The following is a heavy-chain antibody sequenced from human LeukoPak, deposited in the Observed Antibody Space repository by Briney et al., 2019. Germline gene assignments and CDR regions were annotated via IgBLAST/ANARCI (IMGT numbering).Heavy chain of an antibody. V-gene: IGHV4-59*01. CDR2: IYYSGST. D-gene: IGHD6-13*01. J-gene: IGHJ3*02. CDR1: GGSISSYY. Sequence: PSETLSLTCTVSGGSISSYYWSWIRQPPGKGLEWIGYIYYSGSTNYNPSLKSRVTISVDTSKNQFSLKLSSVTAADTAVYYCARVRIAAAGTHGHAFDIWGQGTMVTVSS. CDR3: ARVRIAAAGTHGHAFDI.